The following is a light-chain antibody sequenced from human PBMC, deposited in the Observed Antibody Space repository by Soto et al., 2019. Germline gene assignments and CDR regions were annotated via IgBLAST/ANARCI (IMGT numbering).Light chain of an antibody. CDR2: GTS. J-gene: IGKJ1*01. Sequence: EIVLTQSPGTLSLSPGERATLSCRASQSVSSSYLAWYQQKPGQAPRLLIYGTSSSATAIPDRFSGSGSGTDFTLTISRLEPEEFAVYYCQQYGSSSWTFGQGTKVEIK. CDR1: QSVSSSY. CDR3: QQYGSSSWT. V-gene: IGKV3-20*01.